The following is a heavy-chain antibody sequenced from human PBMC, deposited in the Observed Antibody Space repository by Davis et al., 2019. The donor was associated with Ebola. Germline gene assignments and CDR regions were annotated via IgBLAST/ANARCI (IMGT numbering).Heavy chain of an antibody. Sequence: ASVKVSCKASGYTFTGYYMHWVRQAPGQGLEWMGWINPNSGGTNYAQKFQGRVTMTRDTSISTAYMELSRLRSDDTAVYYCARALTWLDPAQFDYWGQGTLVTVSS. V-gene: IGHV1-2*02. CDR2: INPNSGGT. J-gene: IGHJ4*02. D-gene: IGHD6-19*01. CDR3: ARALTWLDPAQFDY. CDR1: GYTFTGYY.